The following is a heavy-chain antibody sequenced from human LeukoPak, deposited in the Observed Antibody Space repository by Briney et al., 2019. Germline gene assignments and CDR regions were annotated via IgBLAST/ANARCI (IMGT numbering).Heavy chain of an antibody. CDR2: ISSSSSYI. J-gene: IGHJ6*02. V-gene: IGHV3-21*01. Sequence: PGGSLRLSCAASGFTFSSYSMNWVRQAPGKGLEWVSSISSSSSYIYYADSVKGRFTISRDNAKNSLYLQMNSLRAEDTAVYYCARQYTHSSGWSPRYYYGMDVWGQGTTVTVSS. CDR3: ARQYTHSSGWSPRYYYGMDV. D-gene: IGHD6-19*01. CDR1: GFTFSSYS.